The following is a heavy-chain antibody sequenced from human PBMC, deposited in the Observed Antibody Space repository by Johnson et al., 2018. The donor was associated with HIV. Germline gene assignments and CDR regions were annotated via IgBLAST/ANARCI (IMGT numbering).Heavy chain of an antibody. CDR2: ISYDGSNK. CDR3: AKGASKWEVRSPAFDI. D-gene: IGHD1-26*01. J-gene: IGHJ3*02. Sequence: QVQLVESGGGVVQHGRSLRLSCAASGFTFSSYTIHWVRQAPGKGLEWVAVISYDGSNKYYADSVKGRFTISRDNSKNTLYLQMNSQRAEDTAVYYCAKGASKWEVRSPAFDIWGQGTMVTVSS. CDR1: GFTFSSYT. V-gene: IGHV3-30-3*01.